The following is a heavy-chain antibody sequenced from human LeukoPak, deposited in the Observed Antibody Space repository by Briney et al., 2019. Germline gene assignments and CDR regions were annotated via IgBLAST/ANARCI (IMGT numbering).Heavy chain of an antibody. J-gene: IGHJ6*03. Sequence: PGGSLRLSCAASGFTFSSYAMSWVRQAPGKGLEWVSAISGSGGSTYYADSVKGRFTISRDNSKNTLYVQMNSLRAEDTAVYFCAKRGYTGYAVYYYYYMDVWGKGTTVTVSS. D-gene: IGHD5-12*01. CDR2: ISGSGGST. CDR3: AKRGYTGYAVYYYYYMDV. CDR1: GFTFSSYA. V-gene: IGHV3-23*01.